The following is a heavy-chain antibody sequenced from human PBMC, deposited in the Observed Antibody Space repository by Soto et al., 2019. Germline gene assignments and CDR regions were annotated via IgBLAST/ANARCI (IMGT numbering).Heavy chain of an antibody. V-gene: IGHV4-4*07. Sequence: SETLSLTCTDSGGYISSYHWSWIRQSSGKGLEWIGRIYTCVNTHYTPSLKSRVTVSIDTSKNQFFLSVNSVTAAASAVYYCARESGDNWDYEAYWGQGTPVTVSS. J-gene: IGHJ4*02. D-gene: IGHD1-7*01. CDR3: ARESGDNWDYEAY. CDR1: GGYISSYH. CDR2: IYTCVNT.